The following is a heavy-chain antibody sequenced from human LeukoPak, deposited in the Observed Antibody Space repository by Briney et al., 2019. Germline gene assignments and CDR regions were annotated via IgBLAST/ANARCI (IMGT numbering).Heavy chain of an antibody. CDR1: GYTFTGYY. V-gene: IGHV1-2*06. CDR3: ARVPDILTGYYYYYYGMDV. CDR2: INPNSGGT. Sequence: ASVKVSCKASGYTFTGYYMHWVRQAPGQGLEWMGRINPNSGGTNYAQKFQGRVTMTRDTSISTAYMELSRLRSDDTAVYYCARVPDILTGYYYYYYGMDVWGQGTTVTVSS. J-gene: IGHJ6*02. D-gene: IGHD3-9*01.